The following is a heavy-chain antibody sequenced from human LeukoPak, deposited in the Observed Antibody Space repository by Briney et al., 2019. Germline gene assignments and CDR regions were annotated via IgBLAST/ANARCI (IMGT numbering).Heavy chain of an antibody. Sequence: SETLSLTCAAYGGSFSGYYWSWIRQPPGKGLEWIGEINHSGSTNYNPSLKSRVTISVDSSKNQFSLKLSSVTAADTAVYYCASLAAAGNDYWGQGTLVTVSS. J-gene: IGHJ4*02. CDR1: GGSFSGYY. V-gene: IGHV4-34*01. CDR2: INHSGST. D-gene: IGHD6-13*01. CDR3: ASLAAAGNDY.